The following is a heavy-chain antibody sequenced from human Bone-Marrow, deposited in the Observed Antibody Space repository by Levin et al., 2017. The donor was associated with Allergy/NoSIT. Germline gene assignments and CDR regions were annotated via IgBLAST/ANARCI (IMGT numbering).Heavy chain of an antibody. D-gene: IGHD4-17*01. Sequence: GGSLRLSCSASGFNFSSYWMHWVRQAPGKGLVWVSRINRDGSITSYADSVKGRFTISRDNAKNTLYLHMNSLRAEDTSVYYCARDRVTTNWYFDLWSRGTLVTVSS. CDR2: INRDGSIT. J-gene: IGHJ2*01. CDR1: GFNFSSYW. CDR3: ARDRVTTNWYFDL. V-gene: IGHV3-74*01.